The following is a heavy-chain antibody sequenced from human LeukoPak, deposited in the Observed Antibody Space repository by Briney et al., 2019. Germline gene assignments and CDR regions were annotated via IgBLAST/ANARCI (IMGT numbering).Heavy chain of an antibody. Sequence: PSGTLSLTCAVSGGSISSSNWWSWVRQPPEKGLEWIGEIYHSGSTNYNPSLKSRVTISVDKSKNQFSLRLSSVTAADTAVYYCARADIAAAARRSNYFDYWGQGTLVTVSS. J-gene: IGHJ4*02. D-gene: IGHD6-13*01. CDR2: IYHSGST. CDR1: GGSISSSNW. CDR3: ARADIAAAARRSNYFDY. V-gene: IGHV4-4*02.